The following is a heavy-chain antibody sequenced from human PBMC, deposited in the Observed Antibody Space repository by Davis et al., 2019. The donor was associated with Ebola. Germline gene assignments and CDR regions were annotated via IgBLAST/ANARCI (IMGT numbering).Heavy chain of an antibody. CDR1: GYTFTSYA. D-gene: IGHD6-19*01. V-gene: IGHV1-3*01. Sequence: ASVKVSCKASGYTFTSYAMHWVRQAPGQSLEWMGWINGGNGNTKYSQRIQGRVTITRDTSASTAYMELSSLRSEDTAVYYCARDRVYSSGYDYWGQGTLVTVSS. CDR3: ARDRVYSSGYDY. J-gene: IGHJ4*02. CDR2: INGGNGNT.